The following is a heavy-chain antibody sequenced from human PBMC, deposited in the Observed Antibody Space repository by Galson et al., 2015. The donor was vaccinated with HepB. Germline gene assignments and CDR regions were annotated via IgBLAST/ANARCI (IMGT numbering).Heavy chain of an antibody. J-gene: IGHJ4*02. Sequence: SLRLSCAASGFIFGSYGMHWVRQAPGKGLEWVAIIWHDGSNKYYGESVKGRFTISRDNPKNTLYLQMNSLTAEDTAVYYCARDRVFGYPDYWGPGSLVTVTS. CDR3: ARDRVFGYPDY. CDR2: IWHDGSNK. CDR1: GFIFGSYG. D-gene: IGHD3-9*01. V-gene: IGHV3-33*08.